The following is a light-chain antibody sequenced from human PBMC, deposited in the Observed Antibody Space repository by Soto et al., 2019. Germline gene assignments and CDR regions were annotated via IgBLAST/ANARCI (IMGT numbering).Light chain of an antibody. CDR3: QQYNKRPWT. J-gene: IGKJ1*01. CDR2: GAS. CDR1: QSVSSN. V-gene: IGKV3-15*01. Sequence: EIVMTQSPATLSVSPGERGTLSCRASQSVSSNLAWYQQKPGQAPRLLIYGASTRATGIPARFSGSRSGTEFTLTISSLQSEDFAVYYCQQYNKRPWTFGQGTKVEIK.